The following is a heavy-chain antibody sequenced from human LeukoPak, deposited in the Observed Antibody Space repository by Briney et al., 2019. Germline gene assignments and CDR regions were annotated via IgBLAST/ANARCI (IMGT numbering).Heavy chain of an antibody. CDR2: IYPGDSDT. CDR1: GSSFSNYW. Sequence: GASLKISCEGSGSSFSNYWLGWVRPMPGKGLEWMGIIYPGDSDTRYSPSFQGQVTISADKSISTAYLQWSSLKASDTAMYYCARVDYYDRSGYFDYWGQGTQVTVSS. CDR3: ARVDYYDRSGYFDY. J-gene: IGHJ4*02. D-gene: IGHD3-22*01. V-gene: IGHV5-51*01.